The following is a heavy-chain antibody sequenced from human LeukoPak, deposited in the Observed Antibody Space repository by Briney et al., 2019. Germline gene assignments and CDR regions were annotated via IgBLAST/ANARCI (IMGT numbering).Heavy chain of an antibody. J-gene: IGHJ4*02. Sequence: SETLSLTCAVYGGSFSGYYWSWIRQPPGKGLEWIGEINHSGSTNYNPSLKSRVTISVDTSKNQLSLKLSSVTAADTAVYYCARGLSAIVHWGQGTQVTVSS. CDR1: GGSFSGYY. D-gene: IGHD2-21*02. CDR3: ARGLSAIVH. V-gene: IGHV4-34*01. CDR2: INHSGST.